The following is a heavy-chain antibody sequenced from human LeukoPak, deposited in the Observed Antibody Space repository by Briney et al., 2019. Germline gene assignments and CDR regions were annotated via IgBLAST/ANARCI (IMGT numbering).Heavy chain of an antibody. V-gene: IGHV1-69*04. CDR2: IIPVLAIP. CDR3: AAESDFLTGYGYFVQ. Sequence: ASVKVSCKATGVTFSSYSFAWVRQAPGQGLEWVGRIIPVLAIPNYAETFQGRVTITADKSTSTVYMELSSLRSEDTAVYYCAAESDFLTGYGYFVQWGQGTLVTVSS. D-gene: IGHD3-9*01. J-gene: IGHJ4*02. CDR1: GVTFSSYS.